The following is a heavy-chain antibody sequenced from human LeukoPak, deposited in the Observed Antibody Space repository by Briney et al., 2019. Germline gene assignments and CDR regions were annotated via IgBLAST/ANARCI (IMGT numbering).Heavy chain of an antibody. CDR3: ARYSSGWRHSDDAFDI. CDR1: GFTFSSYS. J-gene: IGHJ3*02. V-gene: IGHV3-48*01. CDR2: ISSSSSTI. Sequence: PGGSLRLSRAASGFTFSSYSMNWVRQAPGKGLEWVSYISSSSSTIYYADSVKGRFTISRDNAKNSLYLQMNSLRAEDTAVYYCARYSSGWRHSDDAFDIWGQGTMVTVSS. D-gene: IGHD6-19*01.